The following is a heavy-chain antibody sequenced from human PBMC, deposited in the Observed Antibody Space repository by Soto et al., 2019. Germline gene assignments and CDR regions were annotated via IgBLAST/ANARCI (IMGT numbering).Heavy chain of an antibody. CDR1: GYTFRSYA. CDR2: INAGYGNT. J-gene: IGHJ4*02. CDR3: ARDTGDGTFDF. Sequence: ASVKVSCKASGYTFRSYAMHWVRQAPGQRLEWMGWINAGYGNTKSSQKFQARVTISRDTSARTAYMELTSLRSEDTAVYYCARDTGDGTFDFWGQGTLVTVSS. D-gene: IGHD1-1*01. V-gene: IGHV1-3*01.